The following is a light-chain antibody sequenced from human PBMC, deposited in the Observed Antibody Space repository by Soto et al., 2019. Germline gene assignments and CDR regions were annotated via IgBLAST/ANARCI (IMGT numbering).Light chain of an antibody. Sequence: SYELTQPLSVSVALGQTARITCGGNNIGSKIVHWSQQKPGQAPVLVIYRDTNRPSGIPERFSGSNSGNTATLTIRRAQAGDEADYYCQVWDSNTVFGGGTKVTVL. CDR3: QVWDSNTV. CDR2: RDT. V-gene: IGLV3-9*01. J-gene: IGLJ3*02. CDR1: NIGSKI.